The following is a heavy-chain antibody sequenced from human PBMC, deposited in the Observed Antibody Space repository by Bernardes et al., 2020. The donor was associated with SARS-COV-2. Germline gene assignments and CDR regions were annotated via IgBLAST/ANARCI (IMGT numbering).Heavy chain of an antibody. CDR1: AFTLSNFA. CDR2: ISASADKT. J-gene: IGHJ4*02. D-gene: IGHD6-19*01. CDR3: AKGGGWLYYFDY. V-gene: IGHV3-23*01. Sequence: GSMRLPCAASAFTLSNFAMNWVRPAPGKGLEWVSAISASADKTYYADSVKGRFTISRDSSRNTLYLQMNRLRAEDTAVYYCAKGGGWLYYFDYWGQGTLVAVSS.